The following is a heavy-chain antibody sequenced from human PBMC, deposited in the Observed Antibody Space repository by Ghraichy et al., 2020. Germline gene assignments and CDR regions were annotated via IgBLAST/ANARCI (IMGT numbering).Heavy chain of an antibody. Sequence: GESLRLSCAASGFTFSSYAMSWVRQAPGKGLEWVSAISGSGGSTYYADSVKGRFTISRDNSKNTLYLQMNSLRAEDTAVYYCAKNTIFGVVIQLGAFDIWGQGTMVTVSS. CDR3: AKNTIFGVVIQLGAFDI. D-gene: IGHD3-3*01. CDR1: GFTFSSYA. V-gene: IGHV3-23*01. CDR2: ISGSGGST. J-gene: IGHJ3*02.